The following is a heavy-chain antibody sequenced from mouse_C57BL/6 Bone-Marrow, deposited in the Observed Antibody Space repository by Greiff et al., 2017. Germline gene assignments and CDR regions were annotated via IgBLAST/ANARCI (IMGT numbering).Heavy chain of an antibody. CDR1: GYTFTDYE. D-gene: IGHD1-2*01. CDR3: TIGCD. Sequence: QVHVKQSGAELVRPGASVTLSCKASGYTFTDYEMHWVKQTPVHGLEWIGAIDPETGGTDYNQKFTGKAILTADKSSSTAYMELRSLTSEDSAVCYCTIGCDWGQGTTLTVSA. CDR2: IDPETGGT. V-gene: IGHV1-15*01. J-gene: IGHJ2*01.